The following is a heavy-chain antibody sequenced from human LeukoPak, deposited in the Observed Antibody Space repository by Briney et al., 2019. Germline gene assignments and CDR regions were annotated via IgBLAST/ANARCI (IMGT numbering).Heavy chain of an antibody. CDR1: GGTFSSYA. CDR2: INPIFGTA. V-gene: IGHV1-69*13. CDR3: AGGPMLYYGMDV. D-gene: IGHD3-16*01. Sequence: ASVKVSCKASGGTFSSYAISWVRQAPGQGLEWMGGINPIFGTANYAQKFQGRVTITADESTSTAYMELSSLRSEDTAVYYCAGGPMLYYGMDVWGQGTTVIVSS. J-gene: IGHJ6*02.